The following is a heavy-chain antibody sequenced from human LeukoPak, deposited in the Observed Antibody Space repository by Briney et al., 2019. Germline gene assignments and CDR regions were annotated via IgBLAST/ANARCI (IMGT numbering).Heavy chain of an antibody. CDR1: GFTFSTYE. Sequence: GGSLRLSCAASGFTFSTYEMTWVRQSPGKGLEWVSYISSSSSTIYYADSVKGRFTISRDNAKNSLYLQMNSLRAEDTAVYYCARDWSYYDKQLERPQPEGTPPDAFDIWGQGTMVTVSS. D-gene: IGHD3-22*01. CDR3: ARDWSYYDKQLERPQPEGTPPDAFDI. CDR2: ISSSSSTI. V-gene: IGHV3-48*03. J-gene: IGHJ3*02.